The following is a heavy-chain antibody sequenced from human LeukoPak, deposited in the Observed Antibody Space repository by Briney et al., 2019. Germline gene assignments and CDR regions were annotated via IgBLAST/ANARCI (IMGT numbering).Heavy chain of an antibody. CDR1: GGSISSSRYY. Sequence: SETLSLTCTVSGGSISSSRYYWGWIRQPPGKGLEWIGSIYYSGSTYYNPSLKSRVTISVDTSKNQFSLKLSSVTAADTAVYYCARFTYHYDSSGYYQTDAFDIWGQGTMVTVSS. V-gene: IGHV4-39*01. CDR3: ARFTYHYDSSGYYQTDAFDI. CDR2: IYYSGST. J-gene: IGHJ3*02. D-gene: IGHD3-22*01.